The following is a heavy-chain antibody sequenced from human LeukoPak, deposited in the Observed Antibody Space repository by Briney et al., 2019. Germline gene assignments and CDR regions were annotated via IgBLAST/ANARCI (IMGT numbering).Heavy chain of an antibody. J-gene: IGHJ4*02. CDR1: GGSISSYY. V-gene: IGHV4-4*07. Sequence: SETLSLTCTVSGGSISSYYWTWIRQPAGKGLEWIGRVYPSGSTNYNPSLKSRVTMSVDTSKNQFSLELSSVTTADTALYYCARENSGSYREFDYWGQGTLVTVSS. CDR2: VYPSGST. D-gene: IGHD1-26*01. CDR3: ARENSGSYREFDY.